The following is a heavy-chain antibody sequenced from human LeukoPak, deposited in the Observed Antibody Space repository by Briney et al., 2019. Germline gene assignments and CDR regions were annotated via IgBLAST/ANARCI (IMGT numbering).Heavy chain of an antibody. V-gene: IGHV4-39*01. Sequence: SETLSLTCTVSGGSISSSSYYWGWIRQPPGKGREWIGSIYYSGSTYDNPSLKSRVTIYVDTSKNQFSLKLSSVTAADTAVYYCARLGYGGYYDYWGQGTLVTVSS. CDR2: IYYSGST. D-gene: IGHD3-22*01. CDR1: GGSISSSSYY. J-gene: IGHJ4*02. CDR3: ARLGYGGYYDY.